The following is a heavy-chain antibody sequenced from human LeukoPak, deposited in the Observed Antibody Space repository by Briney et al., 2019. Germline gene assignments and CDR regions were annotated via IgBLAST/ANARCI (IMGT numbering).Heavy chain of an antibody. J-gene: IGHJ6*03. CDR3: ARMVAGTAYYYYMDV. V-gene: IGHV5-51*01. D-gene: IGHD6-19*01. CDR2: IYPGGSDT. Sequence: NHGESLKISCKGPGYSFTSYWIGWVRQMPGKGLEWMGIIYPGGSDTRYSPSFQGQVTISADKSISTAYLQWSSLKASDTAMYYCARMVAGTAYYYYMDVWGKGTTVTVSS. CDR1: GYSFTSYW.